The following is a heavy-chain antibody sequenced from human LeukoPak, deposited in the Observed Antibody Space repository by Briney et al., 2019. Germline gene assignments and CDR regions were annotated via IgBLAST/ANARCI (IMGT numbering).Heavy chain of an antibody. CDR2: IKQDGSEK. J-gene: IGHJ4*02. D-gene: IGHD5-24*01. CDR1: GFTFSSYL. Sequence: GGSLRLSCTAPGFTFSSYLMNWVRQAPGKGLEWVANIKQDGSEKYYVDSVKGRFTISRDNAKKSLYLQMNSLRAEDTAVYYCARETEMANLDYWGQGTLVTVSS. CDR3: ARETEMANLDY. V-gene: IGHV3-7*04.